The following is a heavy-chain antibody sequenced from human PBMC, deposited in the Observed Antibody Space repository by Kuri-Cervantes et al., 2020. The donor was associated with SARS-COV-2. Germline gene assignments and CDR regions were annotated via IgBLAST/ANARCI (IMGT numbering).Heavy chain of an antibody. CDR3: ARKGLDSSGYSLGYD. CDR1: GFTFSRDT. J-gene: IGHJ4*02. D-gene: IGHD3-22*01. V-gene: IGHV3-74*01. CDR2: MNGDGSSI. Sequence: GESLKISCAASGFTFSRDTMYWVRQAPGKGLVWVSRMNGDGSSITYADSVKGRFTISRDNAKNSLYLQMNSLRADDTALYYCARKGLDSSGYSLGYDWGQGTLVTVSS.